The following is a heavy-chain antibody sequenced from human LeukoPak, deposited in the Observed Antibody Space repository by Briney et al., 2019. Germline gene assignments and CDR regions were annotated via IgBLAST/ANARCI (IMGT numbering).Heavy chain of an antibody. CDR2: FDLEDGET. CDR3: ATSRGYNSGPDY. V-gene: IGHV1-24*01. CDR1: EYTLTELS. J-gene: IGHJ4*02. Sequence: ASVKVSCKVFEYTLTELSMHWVRQAPGKGLEWMGGFDLEDGETVYAQKFQGSVTMTEDTSTDTAYMEVSSLKSEDTAVYYCATSRGYNSGPDYWGQGTLVTVSS. D-gene: IGHD5-24*01.